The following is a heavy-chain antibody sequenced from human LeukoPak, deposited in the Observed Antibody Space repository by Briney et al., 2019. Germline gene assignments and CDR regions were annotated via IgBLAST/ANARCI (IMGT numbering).Heavy chain of an antibody. J-gene: IGHJ6*02. D-gene: IGHD2-21*02. CDR3: ARDHLDVVVTANGMDV. Sequence: SVKVSCKASGGTFSSYAISWVRQAPGQGLEWMGRIIPILGIANYAQKFQGRVTITADKSTSTAYMELSSLRSEDPAVYYCARDHLDVVVTANGMDVWGQGTTVTVSS. CDR2: IIPILGIA. V-gene: IGHV1-69*04. CDR1: GGTFSSYA.